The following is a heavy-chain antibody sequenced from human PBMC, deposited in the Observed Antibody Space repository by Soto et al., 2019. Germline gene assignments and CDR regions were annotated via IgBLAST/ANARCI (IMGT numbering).Heavy chain of an antibody. Sequence: EVQLLESGGGLVQPGGSLRLSCAASGFTFSSYAMSWVRQAPGKGLEWVSAISGSGGSTYYADSVKGRFTNSRDNSKNRLYLQMNSLRAEDTAVYYCAKEDLEYSSAGSAFDIWGHGTMVTVSS. CDR1: GFTFSSYA. D-gene: IGHD6-6*01. CDR3: AKEDLEYSSAGSAFDI. J-gene: IGHJ3*02. V-gene: IGHV3-23*01. CDR2: ISGSGGST.